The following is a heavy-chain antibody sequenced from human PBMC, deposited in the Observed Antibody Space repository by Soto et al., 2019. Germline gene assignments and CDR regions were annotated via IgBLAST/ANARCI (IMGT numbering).Heavy chain of an antibody. CDR2: IDHGGST. CDR1: GYSISSGYY. Sequence: SETLSLTFAVSGYSISSGYYWGWLRQPPGKGLEWIGSIDHGGSTYYNPSLNSRVTLSIDMTNNHVSLILNSVTAADTAVYYCARVGPWVPYYYDSSPYTFENWFDPWGQGTLVTVSS. D-gene: IGHD3-22*01. CDR3: ARVGPWVPYYYDSSPYTFENWFDP. J-gene: IGHJ5*02. V-gene: IGHV4-38-2*01.